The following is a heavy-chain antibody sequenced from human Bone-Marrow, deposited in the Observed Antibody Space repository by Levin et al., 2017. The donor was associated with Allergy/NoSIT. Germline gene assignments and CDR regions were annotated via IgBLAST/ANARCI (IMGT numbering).Heavy chain of an antibody. J-gene: IGHJ4*02. Sequence: GGSLRLSCAASGFTFSSYDMHWVRQATGKGLEWVSGIGTAGDTYYSASVKGRFTISRENAKNSLYLQMNSLRAGDTAVYYGARGRVAVAGNNFDFWGQGTLVTVSS. D-gene: IGHD6-19*01. CDR3: ARGRVAVAGNNFDF. CDR2: IGTAGDT. CDR1: GFTFSSYD. V-gene: IGHV3-13*01.